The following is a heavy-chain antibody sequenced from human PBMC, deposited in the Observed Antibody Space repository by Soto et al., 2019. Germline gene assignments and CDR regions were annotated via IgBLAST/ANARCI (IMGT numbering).Heavy chain of an antibody. J-gene: IGHJ5*02. D-gene: IGHD6-13*01. CDR3: ASLRNGSSSWDWFDP. V-gene: IGHV3-21*01. CDR1: GFTFSDYT. CDR2: ISSSSSFI. Sequence: EVQLVESGGGLVKPGGSLRLSCAASGFTFSDYTMNWVRQAPGKGLEWVSSISSSSSFIYYADSVKGRFTISRDNAKNSLYLQMNSLRAEDTAVYYCASLRNGSSSWDWFDPWGQGTLVTVSS.